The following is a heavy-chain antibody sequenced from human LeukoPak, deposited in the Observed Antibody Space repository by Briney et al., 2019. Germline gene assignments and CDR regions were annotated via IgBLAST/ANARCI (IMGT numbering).Heavy chain of an antibody. CDR1: GFTSSSYA. D-gene: IGHD3-22*01. V-gene: IGHV3-23*01. CDR3: AKAKEVTMIVVVITSLDY. J-gene: IGHJ4*02. CDR2: ISGSGGST. Sequence: GGSLRLSCAASGFTSSSYAMSWVRQAPGKGLEWVSAISGSGGSTYYADSVKGRFTISRDNSKNTLYLQMNSLRAEDTAVYYCAKAKEVTMIVVVITSLDYWGQGTLVTVSS.